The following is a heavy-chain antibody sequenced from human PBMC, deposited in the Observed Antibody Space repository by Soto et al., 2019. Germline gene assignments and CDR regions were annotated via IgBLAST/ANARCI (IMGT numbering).Heavy chain of an antibody. J-gene: IGHJ4*02. CDR2: ISGTSDAA. V-gene: IGHV3-23*01. CDR1: GFPFSTSA. D-gene: IGHD6-13*01. Sequence: EVQLLESGGGLVQPGGSLRLSCAASGFPFSTSAMNWVRQAPGKGLEWVSIISGTSDAAYYAESVKGRFTSSRDNSKNTLYLQMNSLRAEDTAVYYCAKDRERDAWYEDYWGQGTLVTVSS. CDR3: AKDRERDAWYEDY.